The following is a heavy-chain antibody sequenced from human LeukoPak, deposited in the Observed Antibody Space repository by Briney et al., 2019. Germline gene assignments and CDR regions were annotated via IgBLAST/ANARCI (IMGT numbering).Heavy chain of an antibody. J-gene: IGHJ4*02. CDR1: GYTFTDYY. CDR3: ASGRDGYNLDY. D-gene: IGHD5-24*01. CDR2: VDPEDGET. V-gene: IGHV1-69-2*01. Sequence: ASVKISCKVSGYTFTDYYMHWVQQAPGKGLEWMGLVDPEDGETIYAEKFQGRVTITADTSTDTAYMEPSSLRSEDTAVYYCASGRDGYNLDYWGQGTLVTVSS.